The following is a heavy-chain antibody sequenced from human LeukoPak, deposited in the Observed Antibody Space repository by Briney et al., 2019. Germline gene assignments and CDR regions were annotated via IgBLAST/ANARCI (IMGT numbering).Heavy chain of an antibody. CDR2: ISHSEDT. D-gene: IGHD3-16*02. Sequence: SETLSLTCAVSGGSNSSRSWWSWVRQAPGKGLEWIGEISHSEDTNYNPSLKSRVTTSIDMSNNQFSLNLTSVTAADTAVYYCARSDYIWGSYRVYVYWGQGTLVTVSS. J-gene: IGHJ4*02. CDR3: ARSDYIWGSYRVYVY. V-gene: IGHV4-4*02. CDR1: GGSNSSRSW.